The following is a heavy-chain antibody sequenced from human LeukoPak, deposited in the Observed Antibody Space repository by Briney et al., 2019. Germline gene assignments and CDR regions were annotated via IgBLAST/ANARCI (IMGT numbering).Heavy chain of an antibody. V-gene: IGHV4-59*01. CDR2: IYYSGST. Sequence: PSETLSLXCTVSGGSISSYYWSWIRQPPGKGLEWIGYIYYSGSTNYNPSLKSRVTISVDTSKNQFSLKLSSVTAADTAVYYCASQSIAARPIVYWGQGTLVTVSS. CDR3: ASQSIAARPIVY. J-gene: IGHJ4*02. CDR1: GGSISSYY. D-gene: IGHD6-6*01.